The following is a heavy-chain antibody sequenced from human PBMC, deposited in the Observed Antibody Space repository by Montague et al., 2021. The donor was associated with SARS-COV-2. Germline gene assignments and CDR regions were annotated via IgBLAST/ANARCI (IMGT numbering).Heavy chain of an antibody. CDR2: NSWNSGSI. Sequence: SLRLSCAASGFTFGDYAMHWVRQAPGKGLEWVSGNSWNSGSIGYXXSLKGRFTISRDNAKNSLYLQMNSLRAEDTALYYCAKDMGGLGSFYYYYGMDVWGQGTTVTVSS. D-gene: IGHD3/OR15-3a*01. V-gene: IGHV3-9*01. J-gene: IGHJ6*02. CDR1: GFTFGDYA. CDR3: AKDMGGLGSFYYYYGMDV.